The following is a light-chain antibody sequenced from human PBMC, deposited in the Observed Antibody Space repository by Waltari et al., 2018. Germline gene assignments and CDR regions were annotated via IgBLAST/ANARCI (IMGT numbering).Light chain of an antibody. CDR3: QQYNNWPYT. CDR1: QSVGSN. Sequence: EILMKQSPATLSVSPGERATLSCRASQSVGSNLAWSPQKPGHAPRLLYYGASTRATVIPASFSGSVSGTEFTLTISSLQSEDFAFYYCQQYNNWPYTFGQGTKLEIK. J-gene: IGKJ2*01. CDR2: GAS. V-gene: IGKV3-15*01.